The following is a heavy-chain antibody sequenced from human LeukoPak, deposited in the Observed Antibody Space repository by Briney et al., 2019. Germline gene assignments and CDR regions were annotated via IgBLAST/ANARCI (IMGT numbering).Heavy chain of an antibody. CDR1: GGTFSSYA. Sequence: PSASVKVSCKASGGTFSSYAISWVRQAPGQGLEWMGGIIPIFGTANYAQKFQGRVTTTADKSTSTAYMELSSLRSEDTAVYYCARGGRGSGFEYFQHWGQGTLVTVSS. V-gene: IGHV1-69*06. J-gene: IGHJ1*01. CDR2: IIPIFGTA. CDR3: ARGGRGSGFEYFQH. D-gene: IGHD6-19*01.